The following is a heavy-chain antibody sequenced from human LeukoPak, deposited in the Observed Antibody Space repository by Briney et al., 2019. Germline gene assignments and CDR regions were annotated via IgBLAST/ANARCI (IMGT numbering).Heavy chain of an antibody. V-gene: IGHV3-7*01. CDR3: ARDRVVPAAIGFDY. CDR2: IKQDGSEK. Sequence: PGGSLRLSCAASGFTFSSCWMSWVRQAPGKGLEWVANIKQDGSEKYYVDSVKGRFTISRDNAKNSLYLQMNSLRAEDTAVYYCARDRVVPAAIGFDYWGQGTLVTVSS. D-gene: IGHD2-2*02. J-gene: IGHJ4*02. CDR1: GFTFSSCW.